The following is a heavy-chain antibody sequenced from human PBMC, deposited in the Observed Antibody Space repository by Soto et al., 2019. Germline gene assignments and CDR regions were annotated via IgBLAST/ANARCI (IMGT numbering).Heavy chain of an antibody. CDR2: INGGNGKT. CDR1: GYTFTDYA. CDR3: ARDLGYQLLYH. V-gene: IGHV1-3*01. Sequence: ASVKVSCKASGYTFTDYAIHWVRQAPGQRPEWMGWINGGNGKTKYSQKFQGRVTITRDTSATTAYMDLSSLRSEDTAVYYCARDLGYQLLYHWGQGTLVTVSS. D-gene: IGHD2-2*01. J-gene: IGHJ5*02.